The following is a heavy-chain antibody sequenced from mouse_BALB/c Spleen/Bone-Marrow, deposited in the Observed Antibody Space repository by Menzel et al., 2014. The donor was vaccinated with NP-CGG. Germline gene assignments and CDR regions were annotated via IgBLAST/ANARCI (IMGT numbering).Heavy chain of an antibody. D-gene: IGHD2-4*01. V-gene: IGHV5-9-2*01. Sequence: EVHLVESGGGLVKSGGSLKLSCAASGFTFSNYGMSWVRQTPEKRLEWVATISGGGSYTLYSDSVKGRFTISRDNAKNNLYLQLSRLRSEDTALYYCARHAYYDQTEVSFVYWGQGTLVTVSA. J-gene: IGHJ3*01. CDR1: GFTFSNYG. CDR3: ARHAYYDQTEVSFVY. CDR2: ISGGGSYT.